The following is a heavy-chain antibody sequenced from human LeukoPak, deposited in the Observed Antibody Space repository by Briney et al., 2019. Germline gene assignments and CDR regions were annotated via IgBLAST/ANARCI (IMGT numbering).Heavy chain of an antibody. CDR1: GYTFTSYG. J-gene: IGHJ6*02. CDR3: AREGYCSGGSCLIIPSEDYGMDV. Sequence: GASVKVSCKASGYTFTSYGISWVRQAPGQGLEWMGGIIPIFGTANYAQKFQGRVTITADESTSTAYMELSSLRSEDTAVYYCAREGYCSGGSCLIIPSEDYGMDVWGQGTTVTVSS. CDR2: IIPIFGTA. V-gene: IGHV1-69*13. D-gene: IGHD2-15*01.